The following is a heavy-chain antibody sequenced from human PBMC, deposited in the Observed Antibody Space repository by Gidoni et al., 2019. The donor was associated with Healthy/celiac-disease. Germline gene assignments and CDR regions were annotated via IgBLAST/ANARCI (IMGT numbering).Heavy chain of an antibody. D-gene: IGHD6-13*01. CDR1: GCTFTGYY. CDR2: INPNSGGT. J-gene: IGHJ6*02. V-gene: IGHV1-2*07. Sequence: QVQLVQSGAEGKKAGAAVKVSCQASGCTFTGYYIHWVRQAPGQGLEWMGWINPNSGGTNHAHKCQGRVTMTRDTSISTAYMELSRLRSDDTAVYYCARVEQQSRYGMDVCGQGTTVTVSS. CDR3: ARVEQQSRYGMDV.